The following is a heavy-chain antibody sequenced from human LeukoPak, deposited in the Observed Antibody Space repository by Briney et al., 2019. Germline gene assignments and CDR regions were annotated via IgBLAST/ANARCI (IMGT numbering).Heavy chain of an antibody. D-gene: IGHD3-22*01. J-gene: IGHJ4*02. CDR1: GYTFTSYD. Sequence: GASVKVPCKASGYTFTSYDINWVRQATGQGLEWMGWINPNSGGTNYAQKFQGRVTMTRDTSISTASMELSRLRSDDTAVYYCARGGITMIVAPRGYWGQGTLVTVSS. CDR3: ARGGITMIVAPRGY. CDR2: INPNSGGT. V-gene: IGHV1-2*02.